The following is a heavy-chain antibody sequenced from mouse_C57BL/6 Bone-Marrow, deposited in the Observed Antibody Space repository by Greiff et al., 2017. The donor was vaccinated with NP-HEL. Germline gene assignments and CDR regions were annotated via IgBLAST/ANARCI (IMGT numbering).Heavy chain of an antibody. J-gene: IGHJ1*03. V-gene: IGHV14-3*01. CDR2: INPGSGGT. CDR3: ARYYSNYPWYFDV. D-gene: IGHD2-5*01. Sequence: EVQLQQSVAELVRPGASVKLSCTASGFNIKNTYMHWVKQRPEQGLEWIGVINPGSGGTNYNEKFKGKATLTADKSSSTAYMQLSSLTSEDSAVYFCARYYSNYPWYFDVWGTGTTVTVSS. CDR1: GFNIKNTY.